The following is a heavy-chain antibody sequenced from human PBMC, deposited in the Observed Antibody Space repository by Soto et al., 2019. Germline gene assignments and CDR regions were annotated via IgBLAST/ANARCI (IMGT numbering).Heavy chain of an antibody. CDR3: ARDRILAMDV. D-gene: IGHD2-15*01. J-gene: IGHJ6*03. CDR2: IRSKTNSYAT. Sequence: GGSLRLSCAASGFTFSGSAMHWVRQASGKGLEWVGRIRSKTNSYATAYAASVKGRFTISRDDSKNTAYLQMNSLKAEDTAVYYCARDRILAMDVWGKGTTVTVSS. V-gene: IGHV3-73*01. CDR1: GFTFSGSA.